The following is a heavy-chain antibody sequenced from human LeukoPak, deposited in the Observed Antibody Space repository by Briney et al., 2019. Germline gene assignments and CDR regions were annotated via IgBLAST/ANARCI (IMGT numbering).Heavy chain of an antibody. CDR3: ARVVRYYGSGSKGRFNWFDP. Sequence: SETLSLTCSVSGGYISSYYWSWIRQPPGKGLEWIGYIYYSGSTNYNPSLKSRVTISVDTSKNQFSLKLSSVTAADTAVYYCARVVRYYGSGSKGRFNWFDPWGQGTLVTVSS. V-gene: IGHV4-59*01. CDR1: GGYISSYY. CDR2: IYYSGST. J-gene: IGHJ5*02. D-gene: IGHD3-10*01.